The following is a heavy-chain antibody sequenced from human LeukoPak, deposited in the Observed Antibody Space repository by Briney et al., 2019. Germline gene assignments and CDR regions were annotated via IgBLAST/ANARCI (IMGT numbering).Heavy chain of an antibody. D-gene: IGHD1-1*01. J-gene: IGHJ4*02. V-gene: IGHV4-39*01. Sequence: SETLSLTCTVSGGAISNSELYWGWVRQPPGKGLEWIAMIYYSGSTYSNPSLKSRVTISVDTSKNQFSLKVRSVTAADSAVYFCARLAGHHNNGRFDFWGQGVPVSVSS. CDR2: IYYSGST. CDR3: ARLAGHHNNGRFDF. CDR1: GGAISNSELY.